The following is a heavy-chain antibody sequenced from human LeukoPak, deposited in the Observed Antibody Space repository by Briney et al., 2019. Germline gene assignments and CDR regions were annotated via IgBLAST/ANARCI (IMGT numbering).Heavy chain of an antibody. Sequence: SETLSLTFAVYGGFFSGYYWRWLRQPPGKGLEWIGEINHSGSTYYNPSLKSRVTISVDTSKNQFSLKVTSVTAADTAVYYCAREAITMVREEPFDYWGHGSLVTVSS. J-gene: IGHJ4*01. CDR2: INHSGST. D-gene: IGHD3-10*01. CDR3: AREAITMVREEPFDY. CDR1: GGFFSGYY. V-gene: IGHV4-34*01.